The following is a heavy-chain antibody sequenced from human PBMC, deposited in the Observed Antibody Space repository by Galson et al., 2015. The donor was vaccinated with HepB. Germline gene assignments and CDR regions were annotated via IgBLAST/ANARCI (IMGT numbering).Heavy chain of an antibody. J-gene: IGHJ5*02. CDR1: GFTFSDYY. D-gene: IGHD2-15*01. V-gene: IGHV3-11*05. CDR2: ISSSSSYT. CDR3: ARGGYCSGGSCPHNWFDP. Sequence: SLRLSCAASGFTFSDYYMSWIRQAPGKGLEWVSYISSSSSYTNYADSVKGRFTISRDNAKNSLYLQMNSLRAEDTAVYYCARGGYCSGGSCPHNWFDPWGQGTLVTVSS.